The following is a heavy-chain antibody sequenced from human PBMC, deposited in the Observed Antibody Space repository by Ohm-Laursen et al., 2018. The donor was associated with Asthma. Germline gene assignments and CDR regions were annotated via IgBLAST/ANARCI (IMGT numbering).Heavy chain of an antibody. J-gene: IGHJ6*02. Sequence: SDTLSLTCAVYGGSFSGYYWSWIRQPPGKGLEWIGEINHSGSTNYNPSLKSRVTISVDTSKNQFSLKLSSVTAADTAVYYCARGQATMVRGVIYYYYGMDVWGQGTTVTVSS. CDR3: ARGQATMVRGVIYYYYGMDV. CDR2: INHSGST. V-gene: IGHV4-34*01. CDR1: GGSFSGYY. D-gene: IGHD3-10*01.